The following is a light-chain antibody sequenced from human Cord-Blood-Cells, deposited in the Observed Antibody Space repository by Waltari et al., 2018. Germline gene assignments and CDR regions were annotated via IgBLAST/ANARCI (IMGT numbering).Light chain of an antibody. V-gene: IGKV3-11*01. Sequence: EIVLTQSPATLSLSPGERATLSCRASQSVSSYLAWYQQKPGQAPRLLIYDASNRATGIPARFSGSGSGTDFTRTISSLEPEDFAVYYCQQRSNWSMYTFGQGTKLEIK. CDR2: DAS. J-gene: IGKJ2*01. CDR3: QQRSNWSMYT. CDR1: QSVSSY.